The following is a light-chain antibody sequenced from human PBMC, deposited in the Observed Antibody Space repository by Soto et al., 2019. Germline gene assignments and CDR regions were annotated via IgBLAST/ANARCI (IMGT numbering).Light chain of an antibody. V-gene: IGLV2-14*01. CDR1: SSDVGGYNY. CDR2: DVT. J-gene: IGLJ2*01. Sequence: QSALTQPASVSGSPGQSITISCTGTSSDVGGYNYVSWYQQHPGKAPKLMIYDVTNRPSGISNRSSGSKSGNTASLTISGLQAADEADYYCSSYTTSRTLVFGGGTKLTVL. CDR3: SSYTTSRTLV.